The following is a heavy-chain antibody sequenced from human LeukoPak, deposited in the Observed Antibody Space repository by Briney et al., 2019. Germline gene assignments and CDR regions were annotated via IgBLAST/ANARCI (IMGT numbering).Heavy chain of an antibody. Sequence: SETLSLTCAVYGGSFSGYYWSWIRQPPGKGREGIGEINHSGSTNYNPSLKPRVTISVDTSKNQFSLTLSSVAAADPAVYYCARRSTGGYYYYYYYMDVWGKGTTVTVSS. CDR1: GGSFSGYY. V-gene: IGHV4-34*01. J-gene: IGHJ6*03. CDR3: ARRSTGGYYYYYYYMDV. CDR2: INHSGST. D-gene: IGHD3-16*01.